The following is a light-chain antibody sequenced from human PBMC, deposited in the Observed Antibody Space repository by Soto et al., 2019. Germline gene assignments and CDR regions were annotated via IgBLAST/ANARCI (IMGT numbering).Light chain of an antibody. CDR1: NIGSKN. J-gene: IGLJ1*01. CDR2: RDK. Sequence: SYELTQPPSVSVALGQTARITCGGNNIGSKNVHWYQQRPGQAPVLVIYRDKKRPSGIPERFSGSKSESTATLTISRAQAGDEAEYYCQVWDTSSTWYVFGTGTKLTVL. V-gene: IGLV3-9*01. CDR3: QVWDTSSTWYV.